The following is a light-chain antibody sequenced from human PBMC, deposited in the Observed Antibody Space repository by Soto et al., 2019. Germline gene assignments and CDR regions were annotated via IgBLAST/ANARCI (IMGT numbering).Light chain of an antibody. J-gene: IGLJ3*02. CDR1: SSDVGGYNY. V-gene: IGLV2-8*01. CDR3: SSYAGSNNWV. CDR2: EVS. Sequence: QSALTQPPSASGSPGQYATISCTGTSSDVGGYNYVSWYQQHPGKAPKLMIYEVSKRPSGVPDRFSGSKSGNTASLTVSGLQAEDEADYYCSSYAGSNNWVFGGGTKLTVL.